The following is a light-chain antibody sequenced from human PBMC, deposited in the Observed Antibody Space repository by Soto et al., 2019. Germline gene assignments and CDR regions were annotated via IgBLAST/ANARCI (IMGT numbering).Light chain of an antibody. Sequence: QSVMTQPPSVSAAPGQKVTISCSGSSSNIGGNSVSWYQQLPGTAPKLLIYDDNKRPSGIPDRFSGSKSGTSATLGITGFQTGDEADYYCAAWDDSLNGLVFGGGTKLTVL. V-gene: IGLV1-51*01. J-gene: IGLJ2*01. CDR3: AAWDDSLNGLV. CDR1: SSNIGGNS. CDR2: DDN.